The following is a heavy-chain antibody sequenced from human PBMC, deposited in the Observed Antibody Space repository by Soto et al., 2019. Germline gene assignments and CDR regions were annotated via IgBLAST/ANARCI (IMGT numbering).Heavy chain of an antibody. Sequence: PSETLSLTCTVSGGSISSSSYYWGWIRQPPGKGLEWIGSIYYSGSTYYNPSLKSRVTISVDTSKNQFSLKLSSVTAADTAAFYCAGHPIGYSGYXSDYWGQGTLVTVSS. CDR1: GGSISSSSYY. CDR2: IYYSGST. CDR3: AGHPIGYSGYXSDY. V-gene: IGHV4-39*01. D-gene: IGHD5-12*01. J-gene: IGHJ4*02.